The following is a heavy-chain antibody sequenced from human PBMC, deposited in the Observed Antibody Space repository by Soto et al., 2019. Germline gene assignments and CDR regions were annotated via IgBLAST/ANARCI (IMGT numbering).Heavy chain of an antibody. J-gene: IGHJ4*02. D-gene: IGHD2-8*01. V-gene: IGHV1-2*04. CDR1: GYTFTGYY. CDR2: INPNSGGT. Sequence: QVQLVQSGAEVKKPGASVKVSCKASGYTFTGYYMHWVRQAPGQGLEWMGWINPNSGGTNYAQKFQGWVTMTSDTSISTAYMELSRLRSDDTAVYYCARMDDCTNGVCSYFDYWGQGTLVTVSS. CDR3: ARMDDCTNGVCSYFDY.